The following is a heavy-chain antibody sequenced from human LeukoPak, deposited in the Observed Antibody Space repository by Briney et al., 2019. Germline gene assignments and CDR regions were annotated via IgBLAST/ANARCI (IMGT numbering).Heavy chain of an antibody. D-gene: IGHD6-19*01. CDR2: IYYSGST. V-gene: IGHV4-59*12. Sequence: TASETLSPTCTVSGVSISSYYWSWIRQPPGKGLEWIGSIYYSGSTYYDPSLKSRVTISVDTSKNQFSLKLSSVTAADTAVYYCARDQWLVPIDCWGQGTLVTVSS. CDR1: GVSISSYY. CDR3: ARDQWLVPIDC. J-gene: IGHJ4*02.